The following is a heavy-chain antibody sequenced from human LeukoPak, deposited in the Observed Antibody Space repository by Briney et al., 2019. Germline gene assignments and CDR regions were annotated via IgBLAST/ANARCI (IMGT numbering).Heavy chain of an antibody. CDR2: IYYSGST. V-gene: IGHV4-39*07. Sequence: SETLSLTCTVSGGSISSSSYYWGWIRQPPGKGLEWIGSIYYSGSTYYNPSLKSRVTISVDTSKNQFSLKLSSVTAADTAVYYCARASAYSSSWYDNWFDPWGQGTLVTVSS. D-gene: IGHD6-13*01. CDR1: GGSISSSSYY. J-gene: IGHJ5*02. CDR3: ARASAYSSSWYDNWFDP.